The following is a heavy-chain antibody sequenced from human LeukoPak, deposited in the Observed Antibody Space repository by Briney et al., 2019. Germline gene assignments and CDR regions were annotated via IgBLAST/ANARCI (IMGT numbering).Heavy chain of an antibody. CDR2: IYYSGTT. CDR1: VTSINSYC. CDR3: ARLGSPSPECMPGDWYFDL. V-gene: IGHV4-59*08. D-gene: IGHD2-8*01. Sequence: SETLSLTCTVSVTSINSYCWSWIRQPPGKGLEWIGYIYYSGTTRYNPSLKSRLTISVDTSKNQFSLRLTSVTAADTAVYYCARLGSPSPECMPGDWYFDLWGRGTLVTVSS. J-gene: IGHJ2*01.